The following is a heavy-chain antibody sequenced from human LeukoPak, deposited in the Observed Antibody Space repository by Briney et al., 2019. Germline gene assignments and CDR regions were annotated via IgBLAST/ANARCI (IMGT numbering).Heavy chain of an antibody. J-gene: IGHJ4*02. D-gene: IGHD2-15*01. CDR1: GLTFSSHR. V-gene: IGHV3-74*01. CDR3: ASTISCLL. CDR2: INDDGSST. Sequence: SGGSLRLSCAASGLTFSSHRMHWVRQAPGKGLVWVSRINDDGSSTTYADSVKGRFTISRDNTKNMLYLEMKSLRVEGTAVYYCASTISCLLWGQGTLVTVSS.